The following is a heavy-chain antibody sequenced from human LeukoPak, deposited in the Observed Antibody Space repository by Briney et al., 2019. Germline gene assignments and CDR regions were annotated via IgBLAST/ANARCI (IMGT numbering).Heavy chain of an antibody. D-gene: IGHD6-13*01. CDR2: ISSTSIYI. J-gene: IGHJ3*02. Sequence: GGSLRLSCTASGFTFSRSTMNWVRQAPGKGLEWVSYISSTSIYIYYADSVKGRFTISRDNAKESLYLQMNSLRAEDTAVYYCAREGYLAASGTKVALDIWGQGTMVTVSS. CDR3: AREGYLAASGTKVALDI. CDR1: GFTFSRST. V-gene: IGHV3-21*01.